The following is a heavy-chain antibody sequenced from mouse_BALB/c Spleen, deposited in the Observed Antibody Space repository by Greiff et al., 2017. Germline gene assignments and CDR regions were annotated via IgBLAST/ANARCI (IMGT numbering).Heavy chain of an antibody. J-gene: IGHJ2*01. Sequence: EVNVVESGGGLVKPGGSLKLSCAASGFTFSSYAMSWVRQTPEKRLEWVASISSGGSTYYPDSVKGRFTISRDNARNILYLQMSSLRSEDTAMYYCARGGTTAYYFDYWGQGTTLTVSS. V-gene: IGHV5-6-5*01. CDR2: ISSGGST. CDR1: GFTFSSYA. CDR3: ARGGTTAYYFDY. D-gene: IGHD1-2*01.